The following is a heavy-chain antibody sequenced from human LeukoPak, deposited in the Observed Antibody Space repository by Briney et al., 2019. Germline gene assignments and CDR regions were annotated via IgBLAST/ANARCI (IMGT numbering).Heavy chain of an antibody. J-gene: IGHJ4*02. CDR3: ARGLVAVDY. V-gene: IGHV4-34*01. Sequence: SETLSLTCAVYGGSFSGYYWSWIRQPPGKGLEWIGETNHSGSTNYNPSLKSRVTISVDTSKNQFSLKLSSVTAADTAVYYCARGLVAVDYWGQGTLVTVSS. CDR2: TNHSGST. CDR1: GGSFSGYY.